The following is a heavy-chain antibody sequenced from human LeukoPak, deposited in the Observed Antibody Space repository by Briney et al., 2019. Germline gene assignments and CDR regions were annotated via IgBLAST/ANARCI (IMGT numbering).Heavy chain of an antibody. V-gene: IGHV3-21*01. J-gene: IGHJ3*02. D-gene: IGHD1-26*01. CDR3: AREGGSHLEAFDI. Sequence: GGSLRLSCVASGFTFSSYSMNWVRQAPGKGLEWVSSISGSSSYIYYADSVKGRFTISRDNAKNSLYLQMNSLRAEDTAVYYCAREGGSHLEAFDIWGQGTMVTVSS. CDR2: ISGSSSYI. CDR1: GFTFSSYS.